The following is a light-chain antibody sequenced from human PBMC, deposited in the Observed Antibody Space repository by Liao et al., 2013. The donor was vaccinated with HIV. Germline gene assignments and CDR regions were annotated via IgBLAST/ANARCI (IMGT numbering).Light chain of an antibody. CDR3: QVWDSNSDHQV. J-gene: IGLJ3*02. V-gene: IGLV3-21*04. CDR1: NIGSKS. CDR2: YDK. Sequence: SYELTQPPSVSVAPGKTARITCGGNNIGSKSVHWCQQKPGQAPVLVIYYDKDRPSGIPERFSGTNSADTATLTIRRVEAGDEADYYCQVWDSNSDHQVFGGGTKLTVL.